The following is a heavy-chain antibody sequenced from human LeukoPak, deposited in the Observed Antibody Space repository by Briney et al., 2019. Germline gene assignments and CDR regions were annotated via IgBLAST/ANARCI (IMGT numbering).Heavy chain of an antibody. Sequence: SETLSLTCAVSDDSFSSHYWTWIRQPPGKGLEGIGYISYIGSTNYNPSLKSRVTISIDTSRNQFSLRLSSVTAADTAVYYCARDLVTVTKGFDIWGQGTMVSVSS. CDR1: DDSFSSHY. J-gene: IGHJ3*02. CDR3: ARDLVTVTKGFDI. CDR2: ISYIGST. V-gene: IGHV4-59*11. D-gene: IGHD4-17*01.